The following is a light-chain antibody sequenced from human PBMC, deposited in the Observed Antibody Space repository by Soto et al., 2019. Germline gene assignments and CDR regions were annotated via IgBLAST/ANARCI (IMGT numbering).Light chain of an antibody. V-gene: IGKV3-11*01. CDR1: QSVNAY. CDR3: QQHLGRHT. Sequence: VLTQSPVTLSLSPGERATLSCRASQSVNAYLAWYQQKPGQAPRLLIYDASVRATGIPARFSGSGSGTDFTLTISSLEPEASAVYYCQQHLGRHTFGQGTKVEIK. J-gene: IGKJ1*01. CDR2: DAS.